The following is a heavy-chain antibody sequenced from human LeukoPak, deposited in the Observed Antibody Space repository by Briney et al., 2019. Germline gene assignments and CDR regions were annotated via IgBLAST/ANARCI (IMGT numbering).Heavy chain of an antibody. J-gene: IGHJ4*02. CDR1: GYSFTNYY. CDR3: ARGSPYYYGSGSYYSERKASYYFDY. Sequence: ASVKVSCKASGYSFTNYYIHWVRQAPGQGLEWMGMINPSGGSTSYAQKFQGRVTMTRDTSTSTVYMDLSSLRSDDTAVYYCARGSPYYYGSGSYYSERKASYYFDYWGQGTLVTVSS. D-gene: IGHD3-10*01. V-gene: IGHV1-46*01. CDR2: INPSGGST.